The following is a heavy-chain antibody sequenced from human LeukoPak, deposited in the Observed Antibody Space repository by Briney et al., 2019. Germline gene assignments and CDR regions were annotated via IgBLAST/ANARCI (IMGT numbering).Heavy chain of an antibody. V-gene: IGHV3-48*03. CDR3: ARAGDAFDI. CDR2: ISSSGSTM. Sequence: GGSLSPSRAASGFTFSSYEMNWVRQAPGKGLEWVSYISSSGSTMYYTDSVKGRFTISRDNSKNTLYLQMNSLRAEDTSIYYCARAGDAFDIWGQGTMVTVSS. CDR1: GFTFSSYE. J-gene: IGHJ3*02.